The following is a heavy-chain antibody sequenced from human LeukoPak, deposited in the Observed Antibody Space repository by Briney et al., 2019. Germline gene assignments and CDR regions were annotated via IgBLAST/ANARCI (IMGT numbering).Heavy chain of an antibody. D-gene: IGHD2-2*01. CDR3: ARVSRPRRHIVVVPAAMQDSDYDSSGQPLAY. Sequence: ASEKVSRKGSGGTFSSYTISGVRQAPAQGLEWVGWVTAYNGDTNNAHKLHGRDTMTTDTPTSTAYMALSSLRSDDTAVYYSARVSRPRRHIVVVPAAMQDSDYDSSGQPLAYWGQGTLVTVSS. J-gene: IGHJ4*02. V-gene: IGHV1-18*01. CDR1: GGTFSSYT. CDR2: VTAYNGDT.